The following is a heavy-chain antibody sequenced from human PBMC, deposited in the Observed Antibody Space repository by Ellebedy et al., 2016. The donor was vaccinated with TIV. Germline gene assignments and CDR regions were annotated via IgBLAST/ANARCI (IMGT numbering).Heavy chain of an antibody. CDR2: INHSGST. CDR3: ARGRLPGIAAAANGANYYVMDV. Sequence: SETLSLTCAVYGGSFSGYYWSWIRQPPGKGLEWIGEINHSGSTNYNPSLKSRVTISVDTSKNQFSLKLSSVTAADTAVYYCARGRLPGIAAAANGANYYVMDVWGQGTTVTVSS. V-gene: IGHV4-34*01. CDR1: GGSFSGYY. J-gene: IGHJ6*02. D-gene: IGHD6-13*01.